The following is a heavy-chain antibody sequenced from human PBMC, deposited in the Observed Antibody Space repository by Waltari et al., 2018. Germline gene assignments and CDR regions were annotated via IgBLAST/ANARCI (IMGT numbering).Heavy chain of an antibody. D-gene: IGHD2-15*01. Sequence: QVQLVQSGAEVKKPGSSVKVSCKASGGTFSSYAISWLRQAPGQGLEWMGRICPILGIANYAQKVQGRVTITADKSTSTAYMELSSLRSEDTAVYYCARDQCSGGSCYRTNYYYGMDVWGQGTTVTVSS. J-gene: IGHJ6*02. CDR3: ARDQCSGGSCYRTNYYYGMDV. CDR1: GGTFSSYA. CDR2: ICPILGIA. V-gene: IGHV1-69*04.